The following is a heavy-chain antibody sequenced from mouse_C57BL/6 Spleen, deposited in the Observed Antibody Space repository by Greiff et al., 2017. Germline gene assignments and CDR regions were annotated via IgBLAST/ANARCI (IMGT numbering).Heavy chain of an antibody. J-gene: IGHJ2*01. CDR1: GYAFTHYL. Sequence: VQLQQSGAELVRPGTSVKVSCKASGYAFTHYLIEWVKQRPGQGLEWIGVINPGSGGTNYNEKFKGKATLTADKSSSTAYMQLSSLTSEDSAVYFCARRDDGYFFDYWGQGTTLTVSS. CDR3: ARRDDGYFFDY. V-gene: IGHV1-54*01. D-gene: IGHD2-3*01. CDR2: INPGSGGT.